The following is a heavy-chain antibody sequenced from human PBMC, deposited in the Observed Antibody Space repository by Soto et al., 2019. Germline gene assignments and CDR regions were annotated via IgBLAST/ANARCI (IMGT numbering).Heavy chain of an antibody. J-gene: IGHJ4*02. CDR2: IYYSGST. CDR3: ARVRGVTYFDY. Sequence: QVQLQESGPGLVKPSQTLSLTCTVSGGSISSGDYYWSWIRQPPGKGLEWIGYIYYSGSTYYNPSLKSRITISVDTSQNPFSLKLSSVTAADTAVYYCARVRGVTYFDYWGQGTLVTVSS. V-gene: IGHV4-30-4*01. CDR1: GGSISSGDYY. D-gene: IGHD3-10*01.